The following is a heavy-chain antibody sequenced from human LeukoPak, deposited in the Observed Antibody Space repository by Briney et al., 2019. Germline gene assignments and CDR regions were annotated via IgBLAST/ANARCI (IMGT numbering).Heavy chain of an antibody. V-gene: IGHV1-18*01. CDR3: ARDRTYYYDSSGA. D-gene: IGHD3-22*01. CDR2: ISDYNGNT. J-gene: IGHJ5*02. CDR1: GYTFTSYG. Sequence: ASVKVSCKASGYTFTSYGISWVRRAPGQGLEWMGWISDYNGNTNYAQKLQGRVTMTTDTSTSTAYMELRSLRSDDTAVYYCARDRTYYYDSSGAWGQGTLVTVSS.